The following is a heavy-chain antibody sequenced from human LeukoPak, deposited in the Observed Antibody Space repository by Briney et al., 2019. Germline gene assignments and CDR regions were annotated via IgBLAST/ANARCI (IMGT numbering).Heavy chain of an antibody. CDR2: INTDGSST. J-gene: IGHJ6*03. D-gene: IGHD1-14*01. Sequence: GGSLRLSCAASGFTFSNYWVHWVRQPPGKGLVWVSRINTDGSSTTYADSVKGRFTISRDNARNTLNLQMNSLRVEDTAVYYCARARPQTLPGCVFYMDVWGKGTTDTIS. V-gene: IGHV3-74*01. CDR3: ARARPQTLPGCVFYMDV. CDR1: GFTFSNYW.